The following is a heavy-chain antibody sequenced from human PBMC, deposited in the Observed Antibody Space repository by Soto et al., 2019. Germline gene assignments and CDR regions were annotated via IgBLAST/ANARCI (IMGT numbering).Heavy chain of an antibody. CDR2: INPNSGGT. V-gene: IGHV1-2*04. Sequence: QVQLVQSGAEVKKPGASVKVSCKASGYTFTGYYMHWVRQAPGQGLEWMGWINPNSGGTNYAQKFQGWVTMTRDTSISTAYMELSGLRADDTAVYYCARGTAEWELPDAFDIWGQGTMVTVSS. D-gene: IGHD1-26*01. J-gene: IGHJ3*02. CDR3: ARGTAEWELPDAFDI. CDR1: GYTFTGYY.